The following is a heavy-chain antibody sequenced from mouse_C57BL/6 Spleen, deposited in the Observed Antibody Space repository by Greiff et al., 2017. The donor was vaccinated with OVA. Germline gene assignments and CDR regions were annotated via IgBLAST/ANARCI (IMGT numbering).Heavy chain of an antibody. J-gene: IGHJ1*03. V-gene: IGHV5-4*03. Sequence: EVKLQESGGGLVKPGGSLKLSCAASGFTFSSYAMSWVRQTPEKRLEWVATISDGGSYTYYPDNVKGRFTISRDNAKNNLYLQMSHLKSEDTAMYYCARVRTWYFDVWGTGTTVTVSS. CDR2: ISDGGSYT. CDR3: ARVRTWYFDV. CDR1: GFTFSSYA.